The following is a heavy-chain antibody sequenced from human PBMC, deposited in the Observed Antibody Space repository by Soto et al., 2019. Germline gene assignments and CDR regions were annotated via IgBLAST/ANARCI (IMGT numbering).Heavy chain of an antibody. D-gene: IGHD6-6*01. CDR3: ASKMSAGRPRPVYYYGMDV. Sequence: SVKVSCKASGCTFSSYAISWVRQAPGQGLEWMGGIIPIFGTANYAQKFQGRVTITADESTSTAYMELSSLRSEDTAVYYCASKMSAGRPRPVYYYGMDVWGQGTTVTVSS. V-gene: IGHV1-69*13. J-gene: IGHJ6*02. CDR1: GCTFSSYA. CDR2: IIPIFGTA.